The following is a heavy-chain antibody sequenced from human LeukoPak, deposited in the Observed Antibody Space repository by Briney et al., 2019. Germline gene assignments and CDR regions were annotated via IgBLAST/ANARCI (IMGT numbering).Heavy chain of an antibody. CDR2: IYTSGST. CDR3: ARVPFYYDSSAFDY. V-gene: IGHV4-4*07. D-gene: IGHD3-22*01. Sequence: SETLSLTCTVSGGSISSYYWSWIRQPAGKGLEWIGRIYTSGSTNYNPSLKSRVTISVDTSKNQFSLKLSSVTAADTAVYYCARVPFYYDSSAFDYWGQGTLVTVSS. J-gene: IGHJ4*02. CDR1: GGSISSYY.